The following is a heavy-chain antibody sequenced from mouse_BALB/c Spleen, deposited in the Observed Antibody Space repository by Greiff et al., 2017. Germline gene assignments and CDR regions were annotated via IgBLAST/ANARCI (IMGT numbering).Heavy chain of an antibody. CDR1: GFNIKDTY. J-gene: IGHJ3*01. CDR3: ARPGSSYGFAY. D-gene: IGHD1-1*01. CDR2: IDPANGNT. V-gene: IGHV14-3*02. Sequence: EVKVVESGAELVKPGASVKLSCTASGFNIKDTYMHWVKQRPEQGLEWIGRIDPANGNTKYDPKFQGKATITADTSSNTAYLQLSSLTSEDTAVYYCARPGSSYGFAYWGQGTLVTVSA.